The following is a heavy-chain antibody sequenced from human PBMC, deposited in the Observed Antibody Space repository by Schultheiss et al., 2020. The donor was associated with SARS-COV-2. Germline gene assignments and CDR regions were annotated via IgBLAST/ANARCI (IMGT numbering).Heavy chain of an antibody. CDR2: ISGSGGST. CDR1: GFTFSSYA. D-gene: IGHD2-2*01. V-gene: IGHV3-23*01. J-gene: IGHJ5*02. Sequence: GGSLRLSCAASGFTFSSYAMSWVRQAPGKGLEWVSAISGSGGSTYYADSVKGRFTISRDNSKNTLYLQMNSLRAEDMAVYYCAKGLGYCSSTTCQIWFDPWGQGTLVTVSS. CDR3: AKGLGYCSSTTCQIWFDP.